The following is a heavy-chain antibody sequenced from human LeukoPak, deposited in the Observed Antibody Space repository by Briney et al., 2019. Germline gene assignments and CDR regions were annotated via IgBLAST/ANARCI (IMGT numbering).Heavy chain of an antibody. Sequence: SETLSLTCTVSGGSISSYYWSWIRQPAGKGLEWIGRIYTSGSTTYNPSHRSRVTISVDTSKNQFSLRLSSVTAADTTVYYCARTSVDCLDCWGQGTLVTVSS. D-gene: IGHD2-21*02. J-gene: IGHJ4*02. CDR2: IYTSGST. CDR3: ARTSVDCLDC. V-gene: IGHV4-4*07. CDR1: GGSISSYY.